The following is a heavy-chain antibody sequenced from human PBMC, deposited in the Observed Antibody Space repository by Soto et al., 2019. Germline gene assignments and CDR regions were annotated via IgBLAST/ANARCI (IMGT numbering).Heavy chain of an antibody. CDR2: INHSGST. V-gene: IGHV4-34*01. Sequence: ETLSLTCAVYGGSFSGYYWSWIRQPPGKGLEWIGEINHSGSTNYNPSLKSRVTISVDTSKNQFSLKLSSVTAADTAVYYCARGYSRAYYMDVWGKGTTVTVSS. D-gene: IGHD6-13*01. CDR1: GGSFSGYY. CDR3: ARGYSRAYYMDV. J-gene: IGHJ6*03.